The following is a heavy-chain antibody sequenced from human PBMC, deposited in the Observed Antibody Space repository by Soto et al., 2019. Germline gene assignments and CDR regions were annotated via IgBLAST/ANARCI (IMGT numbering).Heavy chain of an antibody. CDR3: ARDPGYSYGYESYYYYYGMDV. CDR2: ISAYNGNT. Sequence: GASVKVSCKASGYTFTSYGISWVRQAPGQGLEWMGWISAYNGNTNYAQKLQGRVTMTTDTSTSTAYMELRSLRSDDTAVYYCARDPGYSYGYESYYYYYGMDVWGQGTTVTV. D-gene: IGHD5-18*01. V-gene: IGHV1-18*01. CDR1: GYTFTSYG. J-gene: IGHJ6*02.